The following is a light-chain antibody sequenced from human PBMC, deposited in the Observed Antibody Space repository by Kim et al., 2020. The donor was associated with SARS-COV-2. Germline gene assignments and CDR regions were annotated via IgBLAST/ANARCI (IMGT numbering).Light chain of an antibody. CDR3: YSRDSSGNQVV. CDR1: SLRSYY. V-gene: IGLV3-19*01. CDR2: GKN. J-gene: IGLJ2*01. Sequence: ALGQTVRITCQGDSLRSYYASWYRQKPGQAPVLVIYGKNNRTSGIPDRFSGSSSGNTASLTITGAQAEDEADYYCYSRDSSGNQVVFGGGTKLTVL.